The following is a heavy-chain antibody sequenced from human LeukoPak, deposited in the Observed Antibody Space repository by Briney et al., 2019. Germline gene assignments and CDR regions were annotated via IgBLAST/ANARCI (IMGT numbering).Heavy chain of an antibody. Sequence: SETLSLTCAVYGGSFSGYYRSWIRQPPGKGLEWIGEINHSGSTNYNPSLKSRVTISVDTSKNQFSLKLSSVTAADTAVYYCARGENYGGNSHWFDPWGQGTLVTVPS. CDR2: INHSGST. J-gene: IGHJ5*02. CDR1: GGSFSGYY. D-gene: IGHD4-23*01. V-gene: IGHV4-34*01. CDR3: ARGENYGGNSHWFDP.